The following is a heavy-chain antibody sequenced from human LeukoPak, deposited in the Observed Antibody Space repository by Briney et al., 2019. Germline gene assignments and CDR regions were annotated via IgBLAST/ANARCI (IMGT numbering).Heavy chain of an antibody. D-gene: IGHD6-19*01. V-gene: IGHV1-18*01. Sequence: ASVKVSCKXSGYTFTSYGISWVQQAPGQGLEWMGWINAYNGNTNYAQKLQGRVTMTTDTSTSTDYMELRSLRSDDTAVYYCAGDAGYSSGWYDYWGQGTLVTVSS. CDR3: AGDAGYSSGWYDY. CDR1: GYTFTSYG. CDR2: INAYNGNT. J-gene: IGHJ4*02.